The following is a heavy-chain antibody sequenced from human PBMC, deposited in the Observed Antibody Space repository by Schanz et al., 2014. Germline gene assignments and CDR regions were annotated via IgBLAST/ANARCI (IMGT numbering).Heavy chain of an antibody. Sequence: QVQLVQSGAEVKKPGASVKVSCKASGYTFISYGIKWVRQAPGQGLEWMGWISAYNGHTDYAQKLQGRVTLTTDTSTSTAYMELRNLRSDDTAVYYCARDRRRYCSTASCLHDNWFDPWGQGTLVTVSS. CDR3: ARDRRRYCSTASCLHDNWFDP. J-gene: IGHJ5*02. V-gene: IGHV1-18*01. CDR1: GYTFISYG. CDR2: ISAYNGHT. D-gene: IGHD2-2*01.